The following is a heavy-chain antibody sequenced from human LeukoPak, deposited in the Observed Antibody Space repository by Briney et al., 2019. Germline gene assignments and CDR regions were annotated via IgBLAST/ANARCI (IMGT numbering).Heavy chain of an antibody. CDR2: INSDGSST. Sequence: PGGSLRLSCAASGLTFSSYWMHWVRQAPGKGLVWVSRINSDGSSTSYADSVKGRFTISRDNAKNSLYLQMNSLRAEDTAVYYCARDRFKDFWTDYWGQGTLVTVPS. V-gene: IGHV3-74*01. CDR1: GLTFSSYW. D-gene: IGHD3/OR15-3a*01. J-gene: IGHJ4*02. CDR3: ARDRFKDFWTDY.